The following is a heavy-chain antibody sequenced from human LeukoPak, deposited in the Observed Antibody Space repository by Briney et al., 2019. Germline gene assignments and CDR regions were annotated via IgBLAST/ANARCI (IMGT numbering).Heavy chain of an antibody. V-gene: IGHV5-51*01. CDR3: TRLIGYCSGGSCYCDY. CDR2: IDPGNSDT. J-gene: IGHJ4*02. Sequence: GESLKISCKVSGYSFTTYWIGWVRQMPGRGLEWMGIIDPGNSDTSYSPSFQGQVTISADRSTRTAYLQWSSLKASDTAMYYCTRLIGYCSGGSCYCDYWGQGTLVTVSS. D-gene: IGHD2-15*01. CDR1: GYSFTTYW.